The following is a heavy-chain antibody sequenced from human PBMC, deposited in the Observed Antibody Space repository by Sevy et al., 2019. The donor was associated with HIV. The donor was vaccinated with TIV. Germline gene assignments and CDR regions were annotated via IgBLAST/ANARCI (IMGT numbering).Heavy chain of an antibody. J-gene: IGHJ4*02. CDR2: IKSKTDGGTT. CDR3: TTATYYDFWSGYYKQIFDY. D-gene: IGHD3-3*01. CDR1: GFTFSNAW. V-gene: IGHV3-15*01. Sequence: GGSLRLSCAAFGFTFSNAWMSWVRQAPGKGLEWVGRIKSKTDGGTTDYAAPVKGRFTISRDDSKNTLYLQMNSLKTEDTAVYYCTTATYYDFWSGYYKQIFDYWGQGTLVTVSS.